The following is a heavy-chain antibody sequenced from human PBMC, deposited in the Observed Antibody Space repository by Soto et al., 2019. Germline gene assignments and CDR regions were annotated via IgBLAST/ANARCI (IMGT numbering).Heavy chain of an antibody. D-gene: IGHD2-8*01. CDR2: INTNGDTT. J-gene: IGHJ3*02. V-gene: IGHV3-48*01. Sequence: GGSLRLSCTASGFSFSDYGMNWVRQAPGKGLEWVSYINTNGDTTYYVDSVKGRFTISRDNSKNTLYLQMNSLRAEDTAVYYCAGSRWYCTNGVCYLDAFDIWGQGTMVTVSS. CDR1: GFSFSDYG. CDR3: AGSRWYCTNGVCYLDAFDI.